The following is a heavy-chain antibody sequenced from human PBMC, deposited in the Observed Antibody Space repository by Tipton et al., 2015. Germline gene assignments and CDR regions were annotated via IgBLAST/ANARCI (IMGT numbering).Heavy chain of an antibody. J-gene: IGHJ4*02. CDR1: GGSFSGYF. CDR3: AQTNTPTFFFDS. CDR2: INHSGYT. V-gene: IGHV4-34*01. D-gene: IGHD2-8*01. Sequence: TLSLTCAVYGGSFSGYFWTWIRQPPGKGLEWIGEINHSGYTNYNPSLKSRVTISVDTSRNQFSLTLNSVTAADTAVYYCAQTNTPTFFFDSWGQGTLVTVSS.